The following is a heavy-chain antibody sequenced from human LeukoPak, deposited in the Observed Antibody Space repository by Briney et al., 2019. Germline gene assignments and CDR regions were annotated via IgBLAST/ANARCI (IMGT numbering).Heavy chain of an antibody. Sequence: GASLKISCKGSGYSFTSYWIGWVRQMPGKGLEWMGIIYPGDSDTRYSPSFQGQVTISADKSISTAYLQWSSLKASDTAMYYCARRGRYCSSTSCYVDYWGQGTLVTVSS. CDR3: ARRGRYCSSTSCYVDY. V-gene: IGHV5-51*01. CDR1: GYSFTSYW. D-gene: IGHD2-2*01. J-gene: IGHJ4*02. CDR2: IYPGDSDT.